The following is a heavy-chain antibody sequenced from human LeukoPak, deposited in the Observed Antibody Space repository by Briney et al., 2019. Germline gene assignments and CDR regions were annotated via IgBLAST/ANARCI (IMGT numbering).Heavy chain of an antibody. D-gene: IGHD2-2*01. CDR3: ARGPFGSCSSTSCYFFDY. CDR1: GFRFSGYE. J-gene: IGHJ4*02. CDR2: ISHDGSYG. V-gene: IGHV3-30*04. Sequence: GRSLRLSCAASGFRFSGYEMHWVRQAPGKGLECVSVISHDGSYGNYADYVRGRFTISRDNSKDTLYLQMSSLRPEDTAVYYCARGPFGSCSSTSCYFFDYWGQGTLVTVSS.